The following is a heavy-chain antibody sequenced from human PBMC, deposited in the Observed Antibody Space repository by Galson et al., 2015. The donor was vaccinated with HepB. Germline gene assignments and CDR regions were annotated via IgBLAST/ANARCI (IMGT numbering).Heavy chain of an antibody. J-gene: IGHJ4*02. Sequence: TLSLTCTVSGGSISSADSHWGWIRQPPGEGLEWIGYMSHSGSTSYNPSLRGRITISKDTSKNQFYLNLNSVTAADTAVYFCVRVRTGTSCYDFWGQGTLVTVSS. CDR1: GGSISSADSH. CDR2: MSHSGST. D-gene: IGHD1-1*01. CDR3: VRVRTGTSCYDF. V-gene: IGHV4-30-4*01.